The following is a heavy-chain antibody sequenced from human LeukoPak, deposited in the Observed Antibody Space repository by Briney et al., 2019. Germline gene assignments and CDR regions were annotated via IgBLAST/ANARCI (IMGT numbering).Heavy chain of an antibody. J-gene: IGHJ4*02. D-gene: IGHD3-16*02. CDR1: GFTFSSYW. CDR2: IKQDGSEK. CDR3: ARDTVSFGGVIAPFDY. V-gene: IGHV3-7*01. Sequence: GGSLRLSCAASGFTFSSYWMSWVRQAPGKGLEWVANIKQDGSEKYYVDSVKGRFTISRDNAKNSLYLQMNSLRAEDTAVYYCARDTVSFGGVIAPFDYWGQGTLVTVSS.